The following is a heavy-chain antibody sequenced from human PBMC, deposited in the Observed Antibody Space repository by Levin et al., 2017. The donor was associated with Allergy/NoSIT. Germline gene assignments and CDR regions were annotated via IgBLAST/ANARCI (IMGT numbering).Heavy chain of an antibody. Sequence: GESLKISCKASGYSFTNYWIGWMRQTPGKGLEWMGIIYPGDSYIRDNPSFQGQVTFSADKSITTAYLQWNRLRASDTAFYYCARHFAPADVDYDDSGREVGALDIWGKGTLVTVSS. CDR1: GYSFTNYW. D-gene: IGHD3-10*01. CDR3: ARHFAPADVDYDDSGREVGALDI. CDR2: IYPGDSYI. V-gene: IGHV5-51*01. J-gene: IGHJ3*02.